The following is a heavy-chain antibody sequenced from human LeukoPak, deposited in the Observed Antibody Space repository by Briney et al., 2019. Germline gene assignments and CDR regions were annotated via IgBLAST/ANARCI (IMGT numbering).Heavy chain of an antibody. CDR3: TRSGDGAFDN. Sequence: GSLRLSCAASGFSFSTYAMNWVRRPPEKGLVWVSYIIYNSDTTHYADSVEGRFTISRDNAKNSQYLQMNSLRAEDTGVYYCTRSGDGAFDNWGPGTMVTVSS. V-gene: IGHV3-48*01. J-gene: IGHJ3*02. CDR1: GFSFSTYA. D-gene: IGHD3-10*01. CDR2: IIYNSDTT.